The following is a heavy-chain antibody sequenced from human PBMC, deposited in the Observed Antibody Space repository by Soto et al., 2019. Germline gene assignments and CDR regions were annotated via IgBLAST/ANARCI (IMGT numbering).Heavy chain of an antibody. CDR3: AKDFFSGPVDTAMVGAFDI. V-gene: IGHV3-23*01. CDR1: GFTFSSYA. J-gene: IGHJ3*02. Sequence: HPGGSLRLSCAASGFTFSSYAMSWVRQAPGKGLEWVSAISGSGGSTYYADSVKGRFTISRDNSKNTLYLQMNSLRAEDTAVYYCAKDFFSGPVDTAMVGAFDIWGQGTMVTVSS. D-gene: IGHD5-18*01. CDR2: ISGSGGST.